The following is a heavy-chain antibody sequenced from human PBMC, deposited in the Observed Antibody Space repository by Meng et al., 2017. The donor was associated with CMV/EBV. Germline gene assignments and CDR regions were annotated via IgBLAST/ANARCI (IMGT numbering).Heavy chain of an antibody. V-gene: IGHV4-39*07. CDR1: GGSISSSSYY. CDR3: ARGIYFDY. CDR2: IYYSGST. J-gene: IGHJ4*02. Sequence: SETLSLTCTVSGGSISSSSYYWGWIRQPPGKGLEWIGSIYYSGSTYYNPSLKSRVTISVDTSKNQFSLKLSSVTAADTAVYYYARGIYFDYWGQGTLVTVSS.